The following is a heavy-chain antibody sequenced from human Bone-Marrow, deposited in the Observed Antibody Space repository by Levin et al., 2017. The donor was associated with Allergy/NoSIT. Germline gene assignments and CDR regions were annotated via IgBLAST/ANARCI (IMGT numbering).Heavy chain of an antibody. D-gene: IGHD3-16*01. Sequence: GSLRLSCTVSGGSISSSSYYWGWIRQPPGKGLEWIGSIYYSGSTYYNPSLKSRVTISVDTSKNQFSLKLSSVTAADTAVYYCETTQGGYFDYWGQGTLVTVSS. V-gene: IGHV4-39*01. J-gene: IGHJ4*02. CDR1: GGSISSSSYY. CDR3: ETTQGGYFDY. CDR2: IYYSGST.